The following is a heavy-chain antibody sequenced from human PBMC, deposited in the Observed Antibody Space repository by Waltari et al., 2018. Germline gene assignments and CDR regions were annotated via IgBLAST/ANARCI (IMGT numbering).Heavy chain of an antibody. J-gene: IGHJ6*02. V-gene: IGHV3-53*01. CDR2: SYSGVIT. D-gene: IGHD2-15*01. CDR3: ARAESGGMFDYYYGMDV. Sequence: ELQLVESGGGLIQPGGSLRLSCAASGFNVNTHYLSWVRQALGKGLEWISVSYSGVITYYADSVKGRFTISRDSYRNTLSLQMISLRAEDTAVYYCARAESGGMFDYYYGMDVWGQGTTVTVSS. CDR1: GFNVNTHY.